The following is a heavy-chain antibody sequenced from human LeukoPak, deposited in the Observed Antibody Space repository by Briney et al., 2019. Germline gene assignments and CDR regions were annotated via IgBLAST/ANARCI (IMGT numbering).Heavy chain of an antibody. V-gene: IGHV4-34*01. CDR3: ARDSEGYGDYVQSLDY. Sequence: SKTLSLTCAVYGGSFSGYYWSWIRQPPGKGLEWIGEINHSGSTNYNLSLKSRVTISVDTSKNQFSLKLSSVTAADTAVYYCARDSEGYGDYVQSLDYWGQGTLVTVSS. J-gene: IGHJ4*02. CDR1: GGSFSGYY. D-gene: IGHD4-17*01. CDR2: INHSGST.